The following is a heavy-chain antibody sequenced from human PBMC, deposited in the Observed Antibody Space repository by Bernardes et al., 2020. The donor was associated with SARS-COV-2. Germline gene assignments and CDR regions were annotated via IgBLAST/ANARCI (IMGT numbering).Heavy chain of an antibody. J-gene: IGHJ6*02. V-gene: IGHV5-51*01. CDR1: GYSSTNYG. D-gene: IGHD2-21*02. CDR2: IYPDNSYT. CDR3: ARRHYCGSDCTRHPSYYNGMDV. Sequence: GDSLKISCKGSGYSSTNYGFAWVRHMAGKGLEWMGIIYPDNSYTRYSPSFQGQVTMSADKSNNTAYLQWSSLKASDTATYYCARRHYCGSDCTRHPSYYNGMDVWGQGTTVTVSS.